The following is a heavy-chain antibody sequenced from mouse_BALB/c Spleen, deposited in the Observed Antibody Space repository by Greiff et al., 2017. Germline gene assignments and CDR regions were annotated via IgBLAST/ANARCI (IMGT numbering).Heavy chain of an antibody. Sequence: EVQGVESGPGLVKPSQSLSLTCTVTGYSITSDYAWNWIRQFPGNKLEWMGYISYSGSTSYNPSLKSRISITRDTSKNQFFLQLNSVTTEDTATYYCARRGGITTVEDFDVWGAGTTVTVSS. CDR1: GYSITSDYA. V-gene: IGHV3-2*02. CDR3: ARRGGITTVEDFDV. CDR2: ISYSGST. J-gene: IGHJ1*01. D-gene: IGHD1-1*01.